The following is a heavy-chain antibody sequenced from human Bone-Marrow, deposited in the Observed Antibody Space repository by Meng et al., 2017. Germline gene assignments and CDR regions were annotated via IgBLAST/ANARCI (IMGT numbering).Heavy chain of an antibody. V-gene: IGHV4-59*08. CDR1: GDSISSYY. CDR3: SGGGVRGY. Sequence: QVQLQESGPGRGKPSETLSLTCTVAGDSISSYYWSWIRQPPGKGLEWIGYIYNGESTNYNPSLKSRVTISVDTSKNQLSLKLTSVTAADTAVYYCSGGGVRGYWGQGTLVTVSS. J-gene: IGHJ4*02. D-gene: IGHD2-21*01. CDR2: IYNGEST.